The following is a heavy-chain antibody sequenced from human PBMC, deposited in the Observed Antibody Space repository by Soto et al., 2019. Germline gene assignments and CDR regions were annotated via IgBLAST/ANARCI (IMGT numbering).Heavy chain of an antibody. CDR2: MSERSGPP. V-gene: IGHV3-23*01. D-gene: IGHD4-17*01. J-gene: IGHJ2*01. CDR1: GFNFRKFA. CDR3: AKDQDNTDYYWIFDL. Sequence: GSLRLSCAASGFNFRKFAMSWVRQAPGKGLEWVSGMSERSGPPLYADSVKGRFTISRDNSKSTLYLEMNNLRPEDTAAYYCAKDQDNTDYYWIFDLWGRGTPVTVSS.